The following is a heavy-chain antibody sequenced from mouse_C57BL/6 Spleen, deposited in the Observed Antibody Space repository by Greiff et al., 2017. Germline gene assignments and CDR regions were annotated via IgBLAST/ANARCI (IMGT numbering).Heavy chain of an antibody. CDR1: GYSITSGYY. D-gene: IGHD1-1*01. CDR3: ARRYSSYPYYFDY. Sequence: EVKLQESGPGLVKPSQSLSLTCSVTGYSITSGYYWNWIRQFPGNKLEWMGYISYDGSNNYNPSLKNRISITRDTCKNQFFLKLNSVTTEDTATYYCARRYSSYPYYFDYWGQGTTLTVAS. CDR2: ISYDGSN. V-gene: IGHV3-6*01. J-gene: IGHJ2*01.